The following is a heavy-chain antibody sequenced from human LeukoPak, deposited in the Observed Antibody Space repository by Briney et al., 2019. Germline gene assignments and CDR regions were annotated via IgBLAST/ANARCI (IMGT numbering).Heavy chain of an antibody. D-gene: IGHD2-15*01. Sequence: GGSLRLSCAASGFTFSDYYMSWIRQAPGKGLEWVSYISSSGSTIYYADSVRGRFTISRDNSRNTLYLQMNSLRAEDTAIYYCAKNGDRGAYCSGGTCYPYYYYYMDVWGKGTTVTISS. CDR2: ISSSGSTI. J-gene: IGHJ6*03. V-gene: IGHV3-11*01. CDR1: GFTFSDYY. CDR3: AKNGDRGAYCSGGTCYPYYYYYMDV.